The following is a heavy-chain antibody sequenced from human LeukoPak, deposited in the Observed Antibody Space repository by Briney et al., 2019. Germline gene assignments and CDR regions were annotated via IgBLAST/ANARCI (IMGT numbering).Heavy chain of an antibody. CDR3: ARGVSGSFDY. V-gene: IGHV3-30*03. CDR2: ISKDGSKK. Sequence: PGGSLRLSCAASGFTLSSYGMHWVRQAPGKGLEWVAVISKDGSKKKYADSVKGRFTITRDNSKNTLYLQMNSLRAEDTAVYYCARGVSGSFDYWGQGTLVTVSS. J-gene: IGHJ4*02. D-gene: IGHD1-26*01. CDR1: GFTLSSYG.